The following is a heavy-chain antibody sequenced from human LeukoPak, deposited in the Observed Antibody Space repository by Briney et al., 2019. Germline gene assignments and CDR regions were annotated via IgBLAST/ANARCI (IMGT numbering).Heavy chain of an antibody. CDR3: ARQFYESRSPHAKYFQQ. V-gene: IGHV4-39*01. CDR1: LGSISSSSSY. D-gene: IGHD3-22*01. CDR2: IYYSGRT. Sequence: PESPSLTCSLSLGSISSSSSYWGWIRQAPGRWLGWLANIYYSGRTYYPPSLKSRVTISVDSSKNQFSLKLNSVTAADTAVYYCARQFYESRSPHAKYFQQWSQGSLVTVSA. J-gene: IGHJ1*01.